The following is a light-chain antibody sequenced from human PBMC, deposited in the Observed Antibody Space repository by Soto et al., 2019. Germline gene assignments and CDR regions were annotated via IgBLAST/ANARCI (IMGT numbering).Light chain of an antibody. CDR1: QNINSH. V-gene: IGKV1-39*01. J-gene: IGKJ2*01. CDR3: QQSHITTLFT. CDR2: AAS. Sequence: DIQMTQSPSSLSASLGDRVTMTCRASQNINSHLNWYQQKPGKAPKVLIYAASRLQSGVPSRFSGSGSGTEFTLTISSLEPEDFATYYCQQSHITTLFTFGKGTKLEIK.